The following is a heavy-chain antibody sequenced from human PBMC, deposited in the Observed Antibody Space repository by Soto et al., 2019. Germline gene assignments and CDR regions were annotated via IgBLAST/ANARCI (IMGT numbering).Heavy chain of an antibody. CDR2: IYYSGST. CDR1: GGSISSGDYY. V-gene: IGHV4-30-4*01. CDR3: ARATYYYXSSGYYPDY. J-gene: IGHJ4*02. D-gene: IGHD3-22*01. Sequence: TLSLTCTVSGGSISSGDYYWSWIRQPPGKGLEWIGYIYYSGSTYYNPSLKSRVTISVDTSKNQFSLKLSSVTAADTAVYYCARATYYYXSSGYYPDYWGQGTLVTVSS.